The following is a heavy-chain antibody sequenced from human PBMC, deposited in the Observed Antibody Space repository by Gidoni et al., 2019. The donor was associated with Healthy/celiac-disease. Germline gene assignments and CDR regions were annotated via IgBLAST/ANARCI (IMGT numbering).Heavy chain of an antibody. CDR3: ASMPGWGVDY. D-gene: IGHD3-16*01. CDR2: IYTSGST. Sequence: QVQLQESGPGLVKPSQTLSLTCTVSGGSISSGSYYWSWIRQPAGKGLEWIGRIYTSGSTNYNPSLKSRVIISVDTSKNQFSLKLSSVTAADTAVYYCASMPGWGVDYWGQGTLVTVSS. CDR1: GGSISSGSYY. J-gene: IGHJ4*02. V-gene: IGHV4-61*02.